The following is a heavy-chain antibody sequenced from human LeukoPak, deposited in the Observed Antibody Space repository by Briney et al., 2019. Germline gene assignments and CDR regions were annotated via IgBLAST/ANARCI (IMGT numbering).Heavy chain of an antibody. CDR1: GGSFSRYY. J-gene: IGHJ3*02. D-gene: IGHD6-19*01. CDR2: IYYSGST. Sequence: SETLSLTCTVAGGSFSRYYWSWIRQPPGKGLEWIGYIYYSGSTNYNPSLKSRVTISVDTSKNQFSLKLSSVTVADTAVYYCARVYSSGWYPDAFDIWGQGTMVTVSS. CDR3: ARVYSSGWYPDAFDI. V-gene: IGHV4-59*01.